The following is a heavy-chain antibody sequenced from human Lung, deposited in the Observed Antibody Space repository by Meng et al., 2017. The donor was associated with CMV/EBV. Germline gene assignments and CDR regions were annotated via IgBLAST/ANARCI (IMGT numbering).Heavy chain of an antibody. V-gene: IGHV3-23*01. D-gene: IGHD5-24*01. CDR2: IIESGTNT. CDR3: AKQFVRA. J-gene: IGHJ5*02. CDR1: GFTFSNYA. Sequence: LRLYGAASGFTFSNYAMNWVRQAPGKGPEWVSSIIESGTNTDSADSVKGRFTISRDNSKNTLYLQMDSLRADDTAVYYCAKQFVRAWGQGTLVTVSS.